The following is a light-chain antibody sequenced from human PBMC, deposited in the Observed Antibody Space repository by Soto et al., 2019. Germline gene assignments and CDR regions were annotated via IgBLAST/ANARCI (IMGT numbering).Light chain of an antibody. Sequence: DIQMTPSPSTLSASVGDRATITCRASQSIGTWLAWYQHRPGKAPSLLIYDASTLRSGVPSRFSGSGSGTEFTLTISSLQADDFATYYCQQSDTYPLTFGQGTRLEI. CDR3: QQSDTYPLT. CDR1: QSIGTW. CDR2: DAS. J-gene: IGKJ5*01. V-gene: IGKV1-5*01.